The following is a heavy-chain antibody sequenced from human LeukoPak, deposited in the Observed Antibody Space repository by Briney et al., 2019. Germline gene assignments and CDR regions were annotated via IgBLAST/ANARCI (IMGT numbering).Heavy chain of an antibody. V-gene: IGHV1-2*02. CDR1: GYTFTGYY. CDR2: INPNSGGT. CDR3: ARAKRGYSANWFDP. D-gene: IGHD5-12*01. J-gene: IGHJ5*02. Sequence: ASVKVSCKASGYTFTGYYMHWVRQAPGQGLEWMGWINPNSGGTNYAQKFQGRVTMTRDTSISTAYRELSRLRSDDTAVYYCARAKRGYSANWFDPWGQGTLVTVSS.